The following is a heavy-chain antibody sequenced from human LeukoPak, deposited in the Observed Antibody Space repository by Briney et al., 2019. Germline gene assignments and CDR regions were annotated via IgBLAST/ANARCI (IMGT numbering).Heavy chain of an antibody. CDR2: ISYDGSNK. CDR3: ARDLPGIVVVPSGDYFDY. D-gene: IGHD3-22*01. V-gene: IGHV3-30-3*01. CDR1: GFTFSSYA. J-gene: IGHJ4*02. Sequence: RSLRLSCAASGFTFSSYAMHWVRQAPGKGLEWVAVISYDGSNKYYADSVKGRFTISRDNSKNTLYLQMNSLRAEDTAVYYCARDLPGIVVVPSGDYFDYWGQGTLVTVSS.